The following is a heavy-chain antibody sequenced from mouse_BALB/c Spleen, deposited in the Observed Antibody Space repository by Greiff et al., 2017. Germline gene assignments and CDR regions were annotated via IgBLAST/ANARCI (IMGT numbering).Heavy chain of an antibody. Sequence: DVMLVESGGGLVKPGGSLKLSCAASGFTFSDYYMYWVRQTPEKRLEWVATISDGGSYTYYPDSVKGRFTISRDNAKNNLYLQMSSLKSEDTAMYYCARGRNGNPFAYWGQGTLVTVSA. CDR1: GFTFSDYY. D-gene: IGHD2-1*01. CDR2: ISDGGSYT. V-gene: IGHV5-4*02. J-gene: IGHJ3*01. CDR3: ARGRNGNPFAY.